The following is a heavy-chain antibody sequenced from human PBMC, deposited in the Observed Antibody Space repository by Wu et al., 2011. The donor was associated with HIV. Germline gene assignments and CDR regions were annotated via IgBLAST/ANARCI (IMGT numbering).Heavy chain of an antibody. CDR1: ANTFSNYA. CDR3: TRAAQTTVISPXGY. J-gene: IGHJ4*02. V-gene: IGHV1-69*12. Sequence: QFQLVQSGAEVKKPGSSVKVSCRTSANTFSNYAFGWVRQAPGQGFEWMGVIVPIFGSSKYAQKFQGRVTITADDSTTTVYLELSSLRSEDTAVYFCTRAAQTTVISPXGYWGQGTLITVSS. D-gene: IGHD4-17*01. CDR2: IVPIFGSS.